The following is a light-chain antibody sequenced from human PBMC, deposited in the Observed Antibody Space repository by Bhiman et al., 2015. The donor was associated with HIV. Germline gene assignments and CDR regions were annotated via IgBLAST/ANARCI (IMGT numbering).Light chain of an antibody. CDR3: QSYDSSINWV. J-gene: IGLJ3*02. Sequence: NFMLTQPHSVSESPGKTVTISCTRSSGSIASNYVQWYQQRPGSSPTTVMYEDNQRPSGVPDRFSGSIDSSSNSASLTISGLKTEDEADYYCQSYDSSINWVFGGGTKLTVL. V-gene: IGLV6-57*01. CDR1: SGSIASNY. CDR2: EDN.